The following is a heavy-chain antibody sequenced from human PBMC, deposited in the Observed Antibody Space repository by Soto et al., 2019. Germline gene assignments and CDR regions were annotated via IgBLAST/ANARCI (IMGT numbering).Heavy chain of an antibody. J-gene: IGHJ2*01. CDR3: ARSPHGWDILTGYPYWYFDL. D-gene: IGHD3-9*01. V-gene: IGHV3-13*04. CDR2: IGTAGDT. Sequence: EVQLVESGGGLAQPGGSLRLSCAASGFTFSSYDMHWVRQATGKGLEWVSAIGTAGDTYYPGSVKGRFTISRENAKNSLYLQMNSLRAGDTAVYYCARSPHGWDILTGYPYWYFDLWGRGTLVTVSS. CDR1: GFTFSSYD.